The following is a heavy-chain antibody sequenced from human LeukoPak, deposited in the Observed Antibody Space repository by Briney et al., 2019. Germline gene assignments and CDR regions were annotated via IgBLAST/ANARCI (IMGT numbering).Heavy chain of an antibody. V-gene: IGHV4-39*01. D-gene: IGHD7-27*01. CDR2: ICCSGST. CDR3: ARHSPWVYYFDY. CDR1: GGSISSCSYY. Sequence: PSETLSLTCTVSGGSISSCSYYWGWIRQPPGKGLVWIGSICCSGSTYYNPSLKSRVTISVDTSKNQFSLKLSSVTSADTAVYYCARHSPWVYYFDYWGQGTLVTVSS. J-gene: IGHJ4*02.